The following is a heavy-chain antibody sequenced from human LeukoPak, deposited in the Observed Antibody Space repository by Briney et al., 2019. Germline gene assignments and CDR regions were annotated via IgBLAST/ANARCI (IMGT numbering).Heavy chain of an antibody. V-gene: IGHV3-23*01. J-gene: IGHJ6*02. CDR3: AKDIDSSSFSYYGMDV. CDR1: GFTFSSYA. D-gene: IGHD6-13*01. Sequence: PGGSLRLSCAASGFTFSSYAISWVRQAPGRGREGVLAVRGSGSRSNDADSVKGRVHIYRDNSKNTVYLQINSLGAEGTAVYDSAKDIDSSSFSYYGMDVWGQGTTVTVSS. CDR2: VRGSGSRS.